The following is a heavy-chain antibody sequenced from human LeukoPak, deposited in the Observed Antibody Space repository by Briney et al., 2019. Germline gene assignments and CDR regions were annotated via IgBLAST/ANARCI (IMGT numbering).Heavy chain of an antibody. J-gene: IGHJ4*02. CDR1: GFTFSSYA. Sequence: PGGSLRLSCAASGFTFSSYAMSWVRQAPGKGLEWVSAISGSGGSTYYADSVKGRFTISRDNAKNSLYLQMNSLRAEDTAVYYCASSTTFYAVLSFDYWGQGTLVTVSS. CDR2: ISGSGGST. CDR3: ASSTTFYAVLSFDY. V-gene: IGHV3-23*01. D-gene: IGHD2/OR15-2a*01.